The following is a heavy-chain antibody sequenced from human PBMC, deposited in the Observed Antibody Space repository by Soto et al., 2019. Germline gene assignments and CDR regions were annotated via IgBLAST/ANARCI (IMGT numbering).Heavy chain of an antibody. CDR2: ISGYNGNT. Sequence: QAQLVQSGAEVKKPGASVKVSCKAPGYTFSSYGITWVRQAPGQGLEWMAWISGYNGNTNYAQNLQGRVTMTTDTSTTTAYMELRSLRSDDTAVYYCARDDFVVRGVYYYYGMDVWGQGTTVTVSS. J-gene: IGHJ6*02. V-gene: IGHV1-18*01. D-gene: IGHD3-10*01. CDR1: GYTFSSYG. CDR3: ARDDFVVRGVYYYYGMDV.